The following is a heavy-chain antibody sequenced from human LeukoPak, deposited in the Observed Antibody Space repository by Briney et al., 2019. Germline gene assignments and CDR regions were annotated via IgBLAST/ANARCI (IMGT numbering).Heavy chain of an antibody. V-gene: IGHV3-23*01. CDR2: ISGSGAST. J-gene: IGHJ3*02. CDR1: GFTFSSYA. CDR3: ARADYGSGSYGAFDI. Sequence: PGGSLRLSCAASGFTFSSYAMSWVRQAPGKGLEWVSAISGSGASTYYADSVKGRFTISRDNSKNTLYLQMNSLRAEDTAVYYCARADYGSGSYGAFDIWGQGTMVTVSS. D-gene: IGHD3-10*01.